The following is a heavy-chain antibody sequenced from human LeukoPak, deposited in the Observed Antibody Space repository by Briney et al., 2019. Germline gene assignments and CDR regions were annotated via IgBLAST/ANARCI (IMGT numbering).Heavy chain of an antibody. CDR1: GYTFTNYG. Sequence: ASVKVSCKASGYTFTNYGITWVRQAAGKGLEWMGGFDPEDGETFYAQKFQGRVTMTEDTSTDTAYMELSSLRSEDTAVYYCATWDYYDSSGYYYGYWGQGTLVTVSS. V-gene: IGHV1-24*01. D-gene: IGHD3-22*01. CDR3: ATWDYYDSSGYYYGY. J-gene: IGHJ4*02. CDR2: FDPEDGET.